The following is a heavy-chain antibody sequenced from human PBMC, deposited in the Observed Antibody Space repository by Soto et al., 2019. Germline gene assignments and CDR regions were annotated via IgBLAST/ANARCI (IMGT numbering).Heavy chain of an antibody. CDR2: IYYSGST. Sequence: TLSLTCTVSGGSIRSYYWGWIPQPPGKGLEWIGYIYYSGSTNYNPSLKSRVTISVDTSKNQFSLKLSSVTAADTAVYYCARSSSGYNPRRAFDIWGQGTMVTVSS. CDR1: GGSIRSYY. D-gene: IGHD6-19*01. CDR3: ARSSSGYNPRRAFDI. V-gene: IGHV4-59*01. J-gene: IGHJ3*02.